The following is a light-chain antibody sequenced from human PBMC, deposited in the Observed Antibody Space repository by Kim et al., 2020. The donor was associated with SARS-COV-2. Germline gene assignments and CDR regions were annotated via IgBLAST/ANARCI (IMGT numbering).Light chain of an antibody. CDR1: QSISSH. J-gene: IGKJ3*01. CDR3: QQSYITPFT. CDR2: AAY. V-gene: IGKV1-39*01. Sequence: DIQMTQSPSSLSASVGDRVTITCRTSQSISSHLNWYHQKPGRAPKLLISAAYTLQGGVPSRFSGSGSETDFTLTISSLQPEDFATYFWQQSYITPFTFGPGTKVDIK.